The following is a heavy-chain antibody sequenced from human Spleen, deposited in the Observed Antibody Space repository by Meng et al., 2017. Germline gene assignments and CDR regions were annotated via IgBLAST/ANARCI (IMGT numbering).Heavy chain of an antibody. D-gene: IGHD4-11*01. Sequence: QLKEWAAGLVNASTSLVVTCVGGGGSSSDYYWSWSRQPPRKGLEWIGENNHSGRTNYNPSLESRAAISVVTSQNNLSLKLCSVTAADSAVYYCARGPTTMAHDFDYWGQGTLVTVSS. CDR2: NNHSGRT. J-gene: IGHJ4*02. V-gene: IGHV4-34*01. CDR1: GGSSSDYY. CDR3: ARGPTTMAHDFDY.